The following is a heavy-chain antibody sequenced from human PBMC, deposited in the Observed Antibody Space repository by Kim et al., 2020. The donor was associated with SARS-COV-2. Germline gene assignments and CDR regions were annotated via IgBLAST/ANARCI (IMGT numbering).Heavy chain of an antibody. CDR3: ANHGLVIGVLYYFDY. V-gene: IGHV3-23*01. Sequence: SVKGRFTISRDNSKNTLYLQMNSLRAEDTAVYYCANHGLVIGVLYYFDYWGQGTLVTVSS. J-gene: IGHJ4*02. D-gene: IGHD3-9*01.